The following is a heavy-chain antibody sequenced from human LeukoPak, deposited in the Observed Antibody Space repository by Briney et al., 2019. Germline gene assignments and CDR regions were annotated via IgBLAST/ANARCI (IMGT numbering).Heavy chain of an antibody. CDR1: GFTFSSYG. CDR3: AKHSGSYFIYYVDS. J-gene: IGHJ4*02. CDR2: ISGSAYNT. V-gene: IGHV3-23*01. Sequence: GGSLRLSCAASGFTFSSYGMSWVRQAPGKGLEWFSTISGSAYNTYYADSVKGRFTVSRDNSANTLYLQMNSLRADDTALYYCAKHSGSYFIYYVDSWGQGTLVTVSS. D-gene: IGHD1-26*01.